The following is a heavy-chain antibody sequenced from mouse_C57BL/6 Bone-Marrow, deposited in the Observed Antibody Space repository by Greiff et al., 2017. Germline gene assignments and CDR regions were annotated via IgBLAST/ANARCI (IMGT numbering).Heavy chain of an antibody. CDR3: ARSYPDY. V-gene: IGHV1-69*01. Sequence: QVQLQQPGAELVMPGASVKLSCKASGYTFTSYWMHWVKQRPGQGLEWIGEIDPSDSYTNYNQKFKGQSTLTVDKSSITAYMQLSSLTSEDSAVYYCARSYPDYWGQGTTLTVSS. D-gene: IGHD2-12*01. CDR1: GYTFTSYW. CDR2: IDPSDSYT. J-gene: IGHJ2*01.